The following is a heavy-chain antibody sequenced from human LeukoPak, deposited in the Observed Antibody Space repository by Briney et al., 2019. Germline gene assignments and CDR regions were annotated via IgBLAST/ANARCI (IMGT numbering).Heavy chain of an antibody. J-gene: IGHJ4*02. D-gene: IGHD3-22*01. V-gene: IGHV1-18*01. CDR1: GYTFTNFG. Sequence: ASVKVSCKPSGYTFTNFGINWVRQAPGQGLEWMGWISAYNGNTNYAQKLQGRVTMTTDTSTSTAYMELRSLRSDDTAVYYCARGRDYYDTGGYYYDYWGQGTLVTVSS. CDR2: ISAYNGNT. CDR3: ARGRDYYDTGGYYYDY.